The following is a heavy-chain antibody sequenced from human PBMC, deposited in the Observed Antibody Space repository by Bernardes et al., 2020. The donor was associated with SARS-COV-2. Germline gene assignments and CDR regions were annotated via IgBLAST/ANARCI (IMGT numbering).Heavy chain of an antibody. J-gene: IGHJ6*02. CDR2: IRGNSRTA. V-gene: IGHV3-23*01. Sequence: GGSLRLSCAASGFTFSSYAMSWVRQAPGKGLEWVSVIRGNSRTAFYGGSVRGRFITSRDNSKNTLFLEMNNLTAEDTATYYCAKEVVRGIRDYHFYYGLDVWGQGTTVSVSS. D-gene: IGHD3-10*01. CDR1: GFTFSSYA. CDR3: AKEVVRGIRDYHFYYGLDV.